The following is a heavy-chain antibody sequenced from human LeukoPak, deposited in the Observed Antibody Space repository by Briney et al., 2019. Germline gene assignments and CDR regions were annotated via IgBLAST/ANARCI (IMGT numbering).Heavy chain of an antibody. CDR3: ARGRDVLLWFGELLLDY. D-gene: IGHD3-10*01. V-gene: IGHV4-39*07. CDR2: IYYSGST. Sequence: SETLSLTCTVSGGSISSSSYYWGWIRQPPGKGLEWIGSIYYSGSTYYNPSLKSRVTISVDTSKNQFSLKLSSVTAADTAVYYCARGRDVLLWFGELLLDYCGQGTLVTVSS. CDR1: GGSISSSSYY. J-gene: IGHJ4*02.